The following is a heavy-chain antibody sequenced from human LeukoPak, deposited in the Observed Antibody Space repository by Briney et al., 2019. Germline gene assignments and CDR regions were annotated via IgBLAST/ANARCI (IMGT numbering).Heavy chain of an antibody. J-gene: IGHJ4*02. CDR2: IYHSGST. Sequence: LETLSLTCAVSGYSISSGYYWGWIRQPPGKGLEWIGSIYHSGSTYYNPSLKSRVTISVDTSKNQFSLKLSSVTAADTAVYYCARHVDSGSYCDYWGQGTLVTVSS. CDR3: ARHVDSGSYCDY. CDR1: GYSISSGYY. D-gene: IGHD1-26*01. V-gene: IGHV4-38-2*01.